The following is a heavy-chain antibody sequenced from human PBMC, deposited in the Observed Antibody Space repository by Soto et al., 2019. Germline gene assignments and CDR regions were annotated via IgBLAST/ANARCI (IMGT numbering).Heavy chain of an antibody. D-gene: IGHD1-1*01. CDR3: ARGRYGDY. CDR2: ISAHNGNT. Sequence: QVHLVQSGAEVKKPGASVKVSCKASGYTFTSYGITWVRQAPGQGLEWMGWISAHNGNTDYAQKVQGRVTVTRDTSTSPAYMELRSLISVDTAVYYCARGRYGDYWGQGALVTVSS. CDR1: GYTFTSYG. J-gene: IGHJ4*02. V-gene: IGHV1-18*01.